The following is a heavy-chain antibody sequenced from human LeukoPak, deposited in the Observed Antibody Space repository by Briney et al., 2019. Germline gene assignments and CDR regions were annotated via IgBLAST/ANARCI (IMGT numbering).Heavy chain of an antibody. CDR3: ALRGYYYDSSGYYYVPFDY. CDR2: ISGSGGST. J-gene: IGHJ4*02. CDR1: GFTFSSYV. V-gene: IGHV3-23*01. D-gene: IGHD3-22*01. Sequence: GGSLRLSCAASGFTFSSYVMSWVRQAPGKGLEWVSAISGSGGSTYYADSVKGRFTISRDNSKNTLYLQMNSLRAEDTAVYYCALRGYYYDSSGYYYVPFDYWGQGTLVTVSS.